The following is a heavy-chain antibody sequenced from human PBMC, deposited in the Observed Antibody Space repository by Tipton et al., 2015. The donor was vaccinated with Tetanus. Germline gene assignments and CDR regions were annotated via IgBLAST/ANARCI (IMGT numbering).Heavy chain of an antibody. Sequence: TLSLTCAVYGGSFSGYYWSWIRQPPGKGLEWIGYIYYSGSTNYNPSLKSRVTISVDTSKNQFSLKLSSVTAADTAVYYCARQPRNPLWFGELLWGQGTLVTVSS. D-gene: IGHD3-10*01. CDR2: IYYSGST. CDR3: ARQPRNPLWFGELL. CDR1: GGSFSGYY. V-gene: IGHV4-59*08. J-gene: IGHJ4*02.